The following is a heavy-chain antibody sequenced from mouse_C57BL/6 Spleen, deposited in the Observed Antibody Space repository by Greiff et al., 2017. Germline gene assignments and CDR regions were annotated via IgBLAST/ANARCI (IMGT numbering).Heavy chain of an antibody. V-gene: IGHV1-55*01. Sequence: VQLQQPGAELVKPGASVKMSCKASGYTFTSYWITWVKQRPGQGLEWIGDIYPGSGSTNYNEKFKSKATLTVDTSSSTAYLQLSSLTSEDSAVYYCARSRIYYGYDGWGQGTTLTVSS. CDR2: IYPGSGST. J-gene: IGHJ2*01. D-gene: IGHD2-2*01. CDR3: ARSRIYYGYDG. CDR1: GYTFTSYW.